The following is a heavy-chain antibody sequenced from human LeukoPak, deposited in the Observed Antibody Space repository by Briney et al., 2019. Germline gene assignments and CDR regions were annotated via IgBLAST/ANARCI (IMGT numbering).Heavy chain of an antibody. CDR1: GGSISGYY. J-gene: IGHJ4*02. CDR3: ARGFQSVAGSHYFDY. V-gene: IGHV4-4*07. D-gene: IGHD6-19*01. Sequence: SETLSLTCSVSGGSISGYYWSWIRQPAGKGLEWIGRIYTSGSTNYNPSLKSRVTMSADTSKNQFSLKLSSVTAADTAVYYCARGFQSVAGSHYFDYWGQGTLVTVSS. CDR2: IYTSGST.